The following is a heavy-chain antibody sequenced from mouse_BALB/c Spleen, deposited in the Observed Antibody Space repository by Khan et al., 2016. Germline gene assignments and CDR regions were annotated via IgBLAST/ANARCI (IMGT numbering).Heavy chain of an antibody. CDR1: GYSITSGYS. D-gene: IGHD2-1*01. CDR3: ARLLDWYFDV. Sequence: EVQLQESGPDLVKPSQSLSLTCTVTGYSITSGYSCHWIRQFPGNKLEWMGYIHYSGSTNYNPSLKSRISITRDTSKKQFFLQLNSVTTEDTATYYCARLLDWYFDVWGAGTTVTVSS. V-gene: IGHV3-1*02. J-gene: IGHJ1*01. CDR2: IHYSGST.